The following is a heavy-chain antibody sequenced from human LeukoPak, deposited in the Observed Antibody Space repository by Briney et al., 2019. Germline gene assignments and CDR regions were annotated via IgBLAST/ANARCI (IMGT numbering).Heavy chain of an antibody. V-gene: IGHV3-20*04. CDR3: ARELTTGIGYYYMDV. D-gene: IGHD2-21*02. J-gene: IGHJ6*03. CDR1: GFTFDDYG. CDR2: TNWNACST. Sequence: PGGSLRLSCAASGFTFDDYGMSWVRQAPGKGLEGVSGTNWNACSTGYADSVKGRFTISRDNAKKSLYLQMNSLRAEDTALYYCARELTTGIGYYYMDVWGKGTTVTVSS.